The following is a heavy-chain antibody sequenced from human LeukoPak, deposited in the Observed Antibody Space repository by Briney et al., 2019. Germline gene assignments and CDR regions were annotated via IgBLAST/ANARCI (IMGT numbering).Heavy chain of an antibody. J-gene: IGHJ4*02. D-gene: IGHD1-1*01. CDR2: IYYSGST. V-gene: IGHV4-61*01. Sequence: SETLSLTCTVSGGSVSSGSYYWSWIRQPPGKGLEWIGYIYYSGSTNYNPSLKSRVTISVDTSKNPFSLKLSSVTAAGTAVNYCARHDAVPSSFFDYWGQGALVTVSS. CDR3: ARHDAVPSSFFDY. CDR1: GGSVSSGSYY.